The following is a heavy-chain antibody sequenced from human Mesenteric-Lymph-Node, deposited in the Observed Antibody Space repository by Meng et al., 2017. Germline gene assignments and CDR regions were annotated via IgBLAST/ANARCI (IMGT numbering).Heavy chain of an antibody. CDR3: ARSAGGGYYYYYGMDV. Sequence: KVSCKGSGYSFTSYWIGWVRQMPGKGLEWMGIIYPGDSDTRYSPSFQGQVTISADKSISTAYLQWSSLKASDTAMYYCARSAGGGYYYYYGMDVWGQGTTVTVSS. J-gene: IGHJ6*02. V-gene: IGHV5-51*01. D-gene: IGHD3-16*01. CDR2: IYPGDSDT. CDR1: GYSFTSYW.